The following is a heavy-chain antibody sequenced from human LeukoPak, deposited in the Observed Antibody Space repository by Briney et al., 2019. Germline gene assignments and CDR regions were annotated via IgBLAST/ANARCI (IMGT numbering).Heavy chain of an antibody. J-gene: IGHJ4*02. CDR2: IYHSGST. CDR3: ARASRGYCSSTSCDY. V-gene: IGHV4-30-2*01. CDR1: GGSISSGGYY. D-gene: IGHD2-2*03. Sequence: SETLSLTCTASGGSISSGGYYWSWIRQPPGKGLEWIGYIYHSGSTYYNPSLKSRVTISVDRSKNQFSLKLSSVTAADTAVYYCARASRGYCSSTSCDYWGQGTLVTVSS.